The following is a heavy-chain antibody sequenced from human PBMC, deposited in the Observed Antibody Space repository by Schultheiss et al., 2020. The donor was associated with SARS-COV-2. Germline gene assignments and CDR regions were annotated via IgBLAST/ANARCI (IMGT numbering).Heavy chain of an antibody. CDR3: TTKAPYCSSTSCAQDLAAAAPWLDY. J-gene: IGHJ4*02. CDR1: GFTFSSYE. D-gene: IGHD2-2*01. Sequence: GSLRLSCAASGFTFSSYEMNWVRQAPGKGLAWVAVIWYDGSSTYYADSVKGRFTISRDDSKNTLYLQMNSLKTEDTAVYYCTTKAPYCSSTSCAQDLAAAAPWLDYWGQGTLVTVSS. CDR2: IWYDGSST. V-gene: IGHV3-33*08.